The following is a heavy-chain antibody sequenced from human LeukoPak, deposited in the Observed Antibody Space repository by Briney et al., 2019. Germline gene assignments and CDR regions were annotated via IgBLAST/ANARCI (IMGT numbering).Heavy chain of an antibody. J-gene: IGHJ6*02. CDR1: GYTFTSYG. CDR3: ARAWFGELSRYYYYYGMDV. D-gene: IGHD3-10*01. CDR2: ISAYNGNT. V-gene: IGHV1-18*01. Sequence: ASVKVSCKASGYTFTSYGISWVRQAPGQGLEWMGWISAYNGNTNYAQKLQGRVTMTTDTSTSTAYMELRSLRSDDTDVYYCARAWFGELSRYYYYYGMDVWGQGTTVTVSS.